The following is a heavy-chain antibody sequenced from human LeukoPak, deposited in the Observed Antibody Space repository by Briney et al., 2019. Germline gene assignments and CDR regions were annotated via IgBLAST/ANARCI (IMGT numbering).Heavy chain of an antibody. D-gene: IGHD3-22*01. CDR1: GGSISSGGYY. J-gene: IGHJ3*02. V-gene: IGHV4-30-2*01. Sequence: PSQTLSLTCTVSGGSISSGGYYWSWIRQPPGKGLEWIGYIYHSGSTYYNPSLKSRVTISVDKSKNQFSLKLSSVTAADTAVYYCARARITMIVPEAFDIWGQGTMVTVSS. CDR3: ARARITMIVPEAFDI. CDR2: IYHSGST.